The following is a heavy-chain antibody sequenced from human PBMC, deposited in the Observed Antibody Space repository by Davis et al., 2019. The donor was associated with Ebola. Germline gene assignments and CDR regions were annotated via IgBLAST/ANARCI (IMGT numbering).Heavy chain of an antibody. D-gene: IGHD3-9*01. J-gene: IGHJ4*02. CDR2: IKQDGSEK. Sequence: GESLKISCAVSGFTFSSYWMSWVRQAPGKGLEWVANIKQDGSEKYYVDSVKGRFTISRDNAKNSLYLQMNSLRDDETAVYYCARVDWPVQFDFWGQGTVVTVSS. V-gene: IGHV3-7*01. CDR1: GFTFSSYW. CDR3: ARVDWPVQFDF.